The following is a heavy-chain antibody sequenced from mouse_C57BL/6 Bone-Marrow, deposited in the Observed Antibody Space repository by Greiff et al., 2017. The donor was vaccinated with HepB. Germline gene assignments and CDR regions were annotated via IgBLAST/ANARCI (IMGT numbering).Heavy chain of an antibody. CDR1: GFNIKDDY. CDR3: RPAWFAY. Sequence: VQLQQSGAELVRPGASVKLSCTASGFNIKDDYMHWVKQRPEQGLEWIGWIDPENGDTEYASKFQGKATITADTSSNTAYLQLSSLTSEDTAGYYCRPAWFAYWGQGTLVTVSA. D-gene: IGHD1-2*01. CDR2: IDPENGDT. J-gene: IGHJ3*01. V-gene: IGHV14-4*01.